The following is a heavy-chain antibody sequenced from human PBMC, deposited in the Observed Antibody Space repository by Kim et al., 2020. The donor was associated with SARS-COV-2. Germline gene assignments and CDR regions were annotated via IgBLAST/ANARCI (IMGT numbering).Heavy chain of an antibody. CDR2: IGSGGIAT. CDR1: GFTFSSYA. Sequence: GGSLRLSCAASGFTFSSYAMNWVRQAPGKGLEWVSGIGSGGIATNYADSVKGRFTISRDNSKNTLYLQMNSLRAEDTAVYHCAALTTVLKGDLDYWGQGT. D-gene: IGHD4-17*01. J-gene: IGHJ4*02. CDR3: AALTTVLKGDLDY. V-gene: IGHV3-23*01.